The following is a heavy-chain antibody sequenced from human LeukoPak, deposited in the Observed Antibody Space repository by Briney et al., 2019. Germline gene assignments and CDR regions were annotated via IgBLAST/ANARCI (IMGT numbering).Heavy chain of an antibody. CDR1: GGSFSGYY. J-gene: IGHJ4*02. D-gene: IGHD5-18*01. V-gene: IGHV4-34*01. Sequence: SETLSLTCAVYGGSFSGYYWGWIRQPPGKGLEWIGTIYYSGITYHNPSLKSRVTISVDTSKNEFSLKLRSVTAADTAVYYCARGLARTSMVTRGGVRFDYWGQGTLVTVSS. CDR2: IYYSGIT. CDR3: ARGLARTSMVTRGGVRFDY.